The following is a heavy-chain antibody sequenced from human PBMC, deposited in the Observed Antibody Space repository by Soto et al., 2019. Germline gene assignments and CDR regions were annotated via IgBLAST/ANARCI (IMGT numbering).Heavy chain of an antibody. V-gene: IGHV4-34*01. D-gene: IGHD6-19*01. CDR3: ARGGIAVAGKKDY. CDR1: GGSFSGYY. J-gene: IGHJ4*02. CDR2: INHSGST. Sequence: SETLSLTCAVYGGSFSGYYWSWIRQPPGKGLEWIGEINHSGSTNYNPSLKSRVTISVDTSKNQFSLKLSSVTAADTAVYYCARGGIAVAGKKDYWGQGTLVTVSS.